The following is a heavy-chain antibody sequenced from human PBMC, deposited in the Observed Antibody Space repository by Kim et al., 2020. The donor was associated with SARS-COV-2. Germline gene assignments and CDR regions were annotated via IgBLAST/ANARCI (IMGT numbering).Heavy chain of an antibody. CDR2: KYYSGET. CDR1: GGAIRRSGYF. D-gene: IGHD5-12*01. Sequence: SETLSLTCTVSGGAIRRSGYFWGWVRQPPGKGLEWIGSKYYSGETYYSPSLKSRVIISVDMAKNQFSLDLSFVTAADSAIYYCAHSGGSYSGDDFSYYYNMDIWGQGTTVTVSS. J-gene: IGHJ6*02. CDR3: AHSGGSYSGDDFSYYYNMDI. V-gene: IGHV4-39*01.